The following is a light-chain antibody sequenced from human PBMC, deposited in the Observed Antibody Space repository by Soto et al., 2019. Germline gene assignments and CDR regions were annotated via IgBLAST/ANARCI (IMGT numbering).Light chain of an antibody. CDR3: SSYTPIRTYV. Sequence: QSVLTQPPSASGSPGQSITISCTGTSSDVGGYNYVSWYQQHPGKAPKLMIYDVRNRPSGVSNRFSGSKSVNTASLTISGLQAEDEADYYCSSYTPIRTYVFGTGTKVTVL. V-gene: IGLV2-14*01. CDR1: SSDVGGYNY. J-gene: IGLJ1*01. CDR2: DVR.